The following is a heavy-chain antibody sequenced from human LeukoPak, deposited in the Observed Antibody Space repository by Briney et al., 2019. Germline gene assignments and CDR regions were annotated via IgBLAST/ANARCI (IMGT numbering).Heavy chain of an antibody. CDR3: ARSVAATRVDY. Sequence: ASVKVSCKASGYTFTSYYVHWVRQAPGQGLEWMGIINPSGGSTSYAQKFQGRVTMTRDTSTSTVYMELSSLRSEDTAVYYCARSVAATRVDYWGQGTLVTVSS. CDR1: GYTFTSYY. V-gene: IGHV1-46*01. D-gene: IGHD2-15*01. J-gene: IGHJ4*02. CDR2: INPSGGST.